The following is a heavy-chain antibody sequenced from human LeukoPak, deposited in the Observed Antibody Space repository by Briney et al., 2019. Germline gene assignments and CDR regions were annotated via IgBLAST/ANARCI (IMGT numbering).Heavy chain of an antibody. D-gene: IGHD1-14*01. CDR3: ATILGDGILDAFDI. Sequence: GGSLRLSCAASGFTFSSYGMHWVRQAPGKGLEWVAFIRYDGSNKYYADSVKGRFTISRDNSKNTLYLQMNSLRAEDTAVYYCATILGDGILDAFDIWGQGTMVTVSS. CDR2: IRYDGSNK. CDR1: GFTFSSYG. J-gene: IGHJ3*02. V-gene: IGHV3-30*02.